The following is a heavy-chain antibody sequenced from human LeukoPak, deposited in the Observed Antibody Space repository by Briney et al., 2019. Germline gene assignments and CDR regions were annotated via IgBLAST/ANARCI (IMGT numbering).Heavy chain of an antibody. CDR2: INPSGGST. J-gene: IGHJ4*02. CDR1: GYTFTSYY. CDR3: ARATQGTLARRSLFDY. D-gene: IGHD2-15*01. Sequence: ASVKVSCKASGYTFTSYYMHWVRQAPGQGLEWMGIINPSGGSTSYAQKFQGRVTMTRDTSTRKVYMELSSLRSEDTAVYYCARATQGTLARRSLFDYWGQGTLVTVSS. V-gene: IGHV1-46*01.